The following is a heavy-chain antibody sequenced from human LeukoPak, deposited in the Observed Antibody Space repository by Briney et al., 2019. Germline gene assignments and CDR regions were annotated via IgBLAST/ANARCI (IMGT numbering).Heavy chain of an antibody. J-gene: IGHJ4*02. CDR1: GFTFSSYA. V-gene: IGHV3-30*02. Sequence: GGTLRLSCAASGFTFSSYAMHWVRQAPGKGLEWVAFIRYDGSNEYYPDSVKGRFTISRDNSKNTLYLQMDTLRAEDTAVYYCAKQGGGYTSYYFDYWGQGTLVTVSS. D-gene: IGHD3-16*02. CDR2: IRYDGSNE. CDR3: AKQGGGYTSYYFDY.